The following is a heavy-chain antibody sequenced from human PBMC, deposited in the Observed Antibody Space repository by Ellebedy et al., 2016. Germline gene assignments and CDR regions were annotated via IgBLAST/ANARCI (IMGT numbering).Heavy chain of an antibody. CDR2: IKSKTDGGTA. D-gene: IGHD3-3*01. Sequence: GESLKISXAASGFTFSSYGMHWVRQAPGKGLEWVGRIKSKTDGGTADYAAPVTDRFIISRDDSKNTLYLQMNSLKTEDTAVYYCATDITDYWGQGTLVTVSS. V-gene: IGHV3-15*01. CDR1: GFTFSSYG. J-gene: IGHJ4*02. CDR3: ATDITDY.